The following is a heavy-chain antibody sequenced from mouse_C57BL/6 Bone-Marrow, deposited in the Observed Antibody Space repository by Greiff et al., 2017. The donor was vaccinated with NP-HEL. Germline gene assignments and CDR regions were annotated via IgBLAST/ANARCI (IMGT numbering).Heavy chain of an antibody. CDR1: GFTFSSYG. V-gene: IGHV5-6*01. D-gene: IGHD2-2*01. J-gene: IGHJ4*01. CDR3: ARQDYGYLYAMDY. CDR2: ISSGGSYT. Sequence: EVQGVESGGDLVKPGGSLKLSCAASGFTFSSYGMSWVRQTPDKRLEWVATISSGGSYTYYPDSVKGRFTISRDNAKNTLYLQMSSLKSEDTAMYYCARQDYGYLYAMDYWGQGTSVTVSS.